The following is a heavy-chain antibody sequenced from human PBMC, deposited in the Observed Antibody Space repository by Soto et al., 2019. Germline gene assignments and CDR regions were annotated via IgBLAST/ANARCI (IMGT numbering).Heavy chain of an antibody. CDR3: AKDKGVFNWATSYFDY. D-gene: IGHD1-1*01. V-gene: IGHV3-30*18. CDR1: GFTFSSYA. J-gene: IGHJ4*02. CDR2: TSYDDNNE. Sequence: GGSLRLSCAASGFTFSSYAMHWVRQAPGKGLEWVALTSYDDNNEYYTDSVKGRFTVSRDNSKNTLFLQMNSLRPEDTSVYYCAKDKGVFNWATSYFDYWGQGALVTVSS.